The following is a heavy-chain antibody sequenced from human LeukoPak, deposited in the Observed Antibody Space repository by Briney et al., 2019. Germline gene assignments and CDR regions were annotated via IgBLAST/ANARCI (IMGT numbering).Heavy chain of an antibody. V-gene: IGHV3-21*01. D-gene: IGHD6-6*01. CDR1: GFTFSGYS. CDR2: ISSSSSYI. CDR3: ASSSPIDY. J-gene: IGHJ4*02. Sequence: PGGSLRLSCAASGFTFSGYSMNWVRQAPGKGLEWVSSISSSSSYINYADSVKGRFTISRDNAKNSLYLQMNSLRAEDTAVYYCASSSPIDYWGQGTLVTVSS.